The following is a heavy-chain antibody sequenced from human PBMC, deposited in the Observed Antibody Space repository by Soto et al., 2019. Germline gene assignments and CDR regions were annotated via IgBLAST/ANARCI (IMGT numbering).Heavy chain of an antibody. CDR2: MSYDGSNK. D-gene: IGHD2-15*01. J-gene: IGHJ1*01. V-gene: IGHV3-30*03. CDR3: ARGESGAYLQY. CDR1: GFTFSTYA. Sequence: QVQLEESGGGVVQPGRSLRLSCAASGFTFSTYAMHWVRQAPGKGLEWVAVMSYDGSNKYYADSVKGRFTISRDNSKNTLFLQMSSLRPEDTGEYYCARGESGAYLQYWGQGTLVTVSS.